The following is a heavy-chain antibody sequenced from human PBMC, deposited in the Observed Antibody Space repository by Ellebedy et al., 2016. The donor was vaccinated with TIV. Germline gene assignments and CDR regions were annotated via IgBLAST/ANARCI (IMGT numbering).Heavy chain of an antibody. CDR1: GYTFTNYG. CDR2: ISAYNGDT. D-gene: IGHD6-19*01. CDR3: ARSIAVAGTDY. J-gene: IGHJ4*02. Sequence: ASVKVSCXASGYTFTNYGITWVRQAPGQGLEWMGWISAYNGDTNYAQKLQGRVTMTTETSTSTAYMELRSLRSDDTALYYCARSIAVAGTDYWGQGTLVTVSS. V-gene: IGHV1-18*01.